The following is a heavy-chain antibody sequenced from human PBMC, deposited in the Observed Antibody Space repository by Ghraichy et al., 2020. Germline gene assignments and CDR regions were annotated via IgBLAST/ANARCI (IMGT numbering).Heavy chain of an antibody. CDR2: ISVSGDKT. J-gene: IGHJ4*02. V-gene: IGHV3-23*01. CDR3: AKKVYHNFDY. CDR1: GFTFSSYA. D-gene: IGHD1-14*01. Sequence: LNISCAASGFTFSSYAMTWVRQAPGKGLEWVSAISVSGDKTYYADSVKGRFTISRDNSKNTLYLQMHSLRAEDTAIYYCAKKVYHNFDYWGQGTLVTVSS.